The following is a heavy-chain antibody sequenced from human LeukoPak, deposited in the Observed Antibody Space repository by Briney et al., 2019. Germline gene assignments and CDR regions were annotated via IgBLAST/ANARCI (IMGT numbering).Heavy chain of an antibody. J-gene: IGHJ5*02. CDR1: GGSISSGNYH. Sequence: PSETLSLTCTVSGGSISSGNYHWSWIRQPAGKGLEWIGRIYTGGSTNYNPSFKSRVTISIDKSKNQFSLKLSSVTAADTAVYYCARATLDDSRNWSDPWGQGTLVTVSS. D-gene: IGHD3-22*01. CDR3: ARATLDDSRNWSDP. CDR2: IYTGGST. V-gene: IGHV4-61*02.